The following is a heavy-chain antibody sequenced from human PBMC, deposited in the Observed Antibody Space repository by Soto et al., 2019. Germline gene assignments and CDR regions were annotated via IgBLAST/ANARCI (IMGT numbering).Heavy chain of an antibody. V-gene: IGHV1-18*01. J-gene: IGHJ5*02. CDR1: GDIFTSYG. CDR3: ARDQEGITMIVGGT. CDR2: ISAYNGNT. Sequence: QVQLAQSGAEVKKPGASVKVSCKASGDIFTSYGISWVRQAPGQGLEWMGWISAYNGNTNYAQKFQGRVTMTTDTSTSTAYMELRSLRSDDTAVYYCARDQEGITMIVGGTWGQGTLVTVSS. D-gene: IGHD3-22*01.